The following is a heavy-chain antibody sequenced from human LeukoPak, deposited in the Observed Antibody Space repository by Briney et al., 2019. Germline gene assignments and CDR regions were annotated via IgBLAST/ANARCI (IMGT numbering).Heavy chain of an antibody. J-gene: IGHJ5*02. V-gene: IGHV4-39*01. Sequence: SETLSLTCTVSGDSISSSSYYWGWIRQPPGKGLEWIGSIYYSGSTYYNPSLKSRVTISVDTSKNQFSLKLSSVTAADTAVYYCARRRIELWFGEGENWFDPWGQGTLVTVSS. CDR3: ARRRIELWFGEGENWFDP. CDR1: GDSISSSSYY. CDR2: IYYSGST. D-gene: IGHD3-10*01.